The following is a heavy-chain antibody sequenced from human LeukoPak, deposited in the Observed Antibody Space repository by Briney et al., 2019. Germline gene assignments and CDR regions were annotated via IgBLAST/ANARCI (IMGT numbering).Heavy chain of an antibody. CDR3: ARVAVLRFLEWYDY. V-gene: IGHV3-33*01. CDR2: IWYDGSNK. Sequence: PGRSLRLSCAASGFTFSSYGMHWVRQAPGKGLEWVAVIWYDGSNKYYADSVKGRLTISRDNSKNTLYLQMNSLRAEDTAVYYCARVAVLRFLEWYDYWGQGTLVTVSS. D-gene: IGHD3-3*01. CDR1: GFTFSSYG. J-gene: IGHJ4*02.